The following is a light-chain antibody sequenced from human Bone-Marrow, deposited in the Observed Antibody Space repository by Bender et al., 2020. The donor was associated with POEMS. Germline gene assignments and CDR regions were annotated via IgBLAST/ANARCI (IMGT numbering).Light chain of an antibody. CDR3: AAWEDRLNGWV. Sequence: QSVLTQPPSASGTPGQRVTISCSGSSSNIGTNPLNWYQQLPGTAPKLLIYINNQRPSGVPDRFSGSKYGTSASLAISGLQSEDEADYYCAAWEDRLNGWVFGGGTKLTVL. J-gene: IGLJ3*02. CDR2: INN. CDR1: SSNIGTNP. V-gene: IGLV1-44*01.